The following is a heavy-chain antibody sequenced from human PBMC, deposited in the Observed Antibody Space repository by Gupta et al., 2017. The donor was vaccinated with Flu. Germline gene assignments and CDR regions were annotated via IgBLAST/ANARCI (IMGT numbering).Heavy chain of an antibody. Sequence: WGWIRQSPGKGLEWIGSIFYSGNTYYNPSLRSRVTMSVDMSKNHFSLKLSSVTAADTALYYCARLTGERRVFRFLGLGFDFWGQGTQVTVSS. CDR2: IFYSGNT. CDR3: ARLTGERRVFRFLGLGFDF. V-gene: IGHV4-39*02. D-gene: IGHD3-3*01. J-gene: IGHJ4*01.